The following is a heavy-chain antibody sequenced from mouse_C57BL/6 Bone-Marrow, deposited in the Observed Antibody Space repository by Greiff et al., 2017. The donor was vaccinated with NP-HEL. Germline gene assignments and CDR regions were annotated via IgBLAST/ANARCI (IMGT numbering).Heavy chain of an antibody. CDR2: IYPGSGST. CDR1: GYTFTSYW. V-gene: IGHV1-55*01. D-gene: IGHD3-1*01. Sequence: VQLQESGAELVRPGTSVKLSCKASGYTFTSYWMHWVKQRPGQGLEWIGDIYPGSGSTNYNEKFKSKATLTVDTSSSTAYMQLSSLTSEDSAVYYCAKLGYAMDYWGQGTSVTVSS. CDR3: AKLGYAMDY. J-gene: IGHJ4*01.